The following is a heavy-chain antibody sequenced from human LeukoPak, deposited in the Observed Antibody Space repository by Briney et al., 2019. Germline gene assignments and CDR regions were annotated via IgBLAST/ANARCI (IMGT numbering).Heavy chain of an antibody. Sequence: GGSLRLSCAASGFTFSSYWMHWVRQAPGKGLVWVSRINSDGSSTSYADSVKGRFTISRDNAKNTLYLQMNSLRAEDTAVCYCRAASHYYYYYMDVWGKGTTVTVSS. CDR3: RAASHYYYYYMDV. V-gene: IGHV3-74*01. D-gene: IGHD2-15*01. CDR1: GFTFSSYW. CDR2: INSDGSST. J-gene: IGHJ6*03.